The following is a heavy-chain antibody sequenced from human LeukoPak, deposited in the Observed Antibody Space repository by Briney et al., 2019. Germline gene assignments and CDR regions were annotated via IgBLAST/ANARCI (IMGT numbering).Heavy chain of an antibody. V-gene: IGHV3-23*01. Sequence: PGESLRLSCAASGFTFSNYAMSWVRQAQGKGLEWVSTIDGPTYRTHYADSVMGRFTISRDNSKNTLYLQMNSLRVEDTAVYFCTTWVGAHFDFWGQGTLVTVSS. CDR2: IDGPTYRT. J-gene: IGHJ4*02. CDR1: GFTFSNYA. D-gene: IGHD1-26*01. CDR3: TTWVGAHFDF.